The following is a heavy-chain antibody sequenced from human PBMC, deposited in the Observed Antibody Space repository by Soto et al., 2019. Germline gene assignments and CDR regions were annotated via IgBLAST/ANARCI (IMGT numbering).Heavy chain of an antibody. CDR3: AKDGFENGSCYPFDS. J-gene: IGHJ5*01. D-gene: IGHD1-1*01. Sequence: QVQLVESGGGVVQPGRSLRLSCAASGFTFSSYGMHWVRQAPGKGLEWVAVISYDGSNKYYADSVKSRFTIARDNSNNTVYLQIYGLKAENTAVYYSAKDGFENGSCYPFDSWGQGSLVTVSS. CDR1: GFTFSSYG. CDR2: ISYDGSNK. V-gene: IGHV3-30*18.